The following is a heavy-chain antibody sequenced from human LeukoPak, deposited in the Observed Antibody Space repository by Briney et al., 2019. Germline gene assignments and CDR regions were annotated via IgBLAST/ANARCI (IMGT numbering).Heavy chain of an antibody. CDR1: GDSVSSDSAA. J-gene: IGHJ4*02. Sequence: SQTLSLTCAISGDSVSSDSAAWTWIRQSPSRGLEWLGRTFYRSKWYNEYAVSVKSRITINPDTSKNQFSLQLNSVTPEDTAVYYCARERRGFDYWGQGTLVTVSS. V-gene: IGHV6-1*01. CDR2: TFYRSKWYN. CDR3: ARERRGFDY.